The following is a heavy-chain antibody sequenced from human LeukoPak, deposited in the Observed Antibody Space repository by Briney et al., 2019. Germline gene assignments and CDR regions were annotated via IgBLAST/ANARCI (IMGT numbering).Heavy chain of an antibody. CDR1: GGTFSSYT. Sequence: ASVKVSCKASGGTFSSYTISWVRQAPGQGLEWVGRIIPILGIANYAQKFQGRVTITADKSTNTAYMELSSLRSEDTAVHYCARHLRCSSTSCYNYYYYMDVWGKGTTVTVSS. J-gene: IGHJ6*03. CDR3: ARHLRCSSTSCYNYYYYMDV. CDR2: IIPILGIA. V-gene: IGHV1-69*02. D-gene: IGHD2-2*02.